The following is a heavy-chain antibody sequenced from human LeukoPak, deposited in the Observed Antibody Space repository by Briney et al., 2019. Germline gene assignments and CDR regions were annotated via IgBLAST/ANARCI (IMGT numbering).Heavy chain of an antibody. Sequence: PGGSLRLSCAASGFTFSNYAMSWVRQAPGKGLEWVSGISGSGVSTYYADSVKGRVTIYRDNSKNTLYLQMNSLRAEDASIYYCDSESSGYYKFDYWGQGSLVTVSS. D-gene: IGHD3-22*01. J-gene: IGHJ4*02. CDR2: ISGSGVST. CDR3: DSESSGYYKFDY. V-gene: IGHV3-23*01. CDR1: GFTFSNYA.